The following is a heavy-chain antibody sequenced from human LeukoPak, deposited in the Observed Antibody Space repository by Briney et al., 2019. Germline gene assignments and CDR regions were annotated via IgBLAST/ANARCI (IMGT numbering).Heavy chain of an antibody. D-gene: IGHD5-24*01. V-gene: IGHV3-33*01. CDR3: ARAGEMATILQYFDY. CDR1: GFTFSSYG. CDR2: IWYDGSNK. Sequence: GGSLRLSCAAPGFTFSSYGMHWVRQAPGKGLEWVAVIWYDGSNKYYADSVKGRFTISRDNSKNTLYLQMNSLRAEDTAVYYCARAGEMATILQYFDYWGQGTLVTVSS. J-gene: IGHJ4*02.